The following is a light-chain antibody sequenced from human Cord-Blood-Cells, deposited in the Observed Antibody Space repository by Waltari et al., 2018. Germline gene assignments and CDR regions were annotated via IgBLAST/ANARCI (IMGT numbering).Light chain of an antibody. J-gene: IGLJ2*01. CDR3: SSYAGSNNFVV. CDR2: EFS. Sequence: QSALTQPPSASASPGQSVTISCTGPSSDVGGYNYVSWYHQHPGNAPTLMIYEFSKRPSGVPDRFSGAKSGNTASLTVAGLQAEDEADYYCSSYAGSNNFVVFGGGTKLTVL. CDR1: SSDVGGYNY. V-gene: IGLV2-8*01.